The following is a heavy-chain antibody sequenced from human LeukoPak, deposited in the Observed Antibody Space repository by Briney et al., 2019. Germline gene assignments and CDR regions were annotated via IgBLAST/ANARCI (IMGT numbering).Heavy chain of an antibody. J-gene: IGHJ4*02. CDR3: AKDFYDSSGSRYDY. CDR1: GFAFSSYA. V-gene: IGHV3-23*01. D-gene: IGHD3-22*01. Sequence: GGSLRLSCTASGFAFSSYAMSWVRQAPGVGLEWVSAIDGGGGRTWRADSVRGRFTISRDNSKNTLFMQMNSLRAEDTAVYYCAKDFYDSSGSRYDYWGQGTLVTVSS. CDR2: IDGGGGRT.